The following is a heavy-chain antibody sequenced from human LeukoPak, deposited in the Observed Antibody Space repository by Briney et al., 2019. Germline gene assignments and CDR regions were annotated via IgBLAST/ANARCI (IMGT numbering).Heavy chain of an antibody. Sequence: SGPTQANPTQPLTLTCTSTWFALTTSGVGVDWIRQPPVKPLEWLGFIYWNDDKFYSPSLKSRLTLTKGTSKNQGALTMTNMEPVDAGTYFCTYRPRVASYLSAGTSSWDEETLVTVSS. CDR1: WFALTTSGVG. J-gene: IGHJ5*02. D-gene: IGHD5-18*01. V-gene: IGHV2-5*01. CDR3: TYRPRVASYLSAGTSS. CDR2: IYWNDDK.